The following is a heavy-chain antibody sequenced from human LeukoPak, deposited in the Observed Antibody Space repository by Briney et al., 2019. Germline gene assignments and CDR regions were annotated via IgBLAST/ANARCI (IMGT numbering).Heavy chain of an antibody. CDR3: ARDRPMIVVADAFDI. V-gene: IGHV3-9*01. J-gene: IGHJ3*02. CDR2: ISWNSGSI. CDR1: GFTFDDYA. D-gene: IGHD3-22*01. Sequence: PGRSLRLSCAASGFTFDDYAMHWVRQAPGKGLEWVSGISWNSGSIGYADSVKGRFTISRDNSKNTLYLQMNSLRDEDTAVYYCARDRPMIVVADAFDIWGQGTMVTVSS.